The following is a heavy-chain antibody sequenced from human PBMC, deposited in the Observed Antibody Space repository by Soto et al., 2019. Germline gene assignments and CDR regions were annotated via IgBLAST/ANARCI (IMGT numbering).Heavy chain of an antibody. J-gene: IGHJ4*02. CDR2: FDPDDGKP. CDR3: ATAVLDY. CDR1: GYTLTELS. V-gene: IGHV1-24*01. Sequence: QLQLIQSGAGIEKPGASVRLSCEITGYTLTELSMHWVRQAPGKGLEWLGGFDPDDGKPLYAQSFRGRLTLTEDPSTDTTYLELTSLTFEDTAVYFCATAVLDYWGQGSLVVVS.